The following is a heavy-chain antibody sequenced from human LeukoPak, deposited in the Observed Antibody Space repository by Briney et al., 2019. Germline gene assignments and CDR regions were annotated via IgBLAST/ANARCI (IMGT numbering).Heavy chain of an antibody. D-gene: IGHD3-9*01. CDR1: GFTVNRTY. Sequence: GGSLRLSCAASGFTVNRTYMSWVRQAPGRGLEWVSVIYSGGATYYSDSVKGRFTISRDNSKNTLYLQMNSLRVEDTAVYYCALGLVTDYWGQGTLVTVSS. CDR2: IYSGGAT. V-gene: IGHV3-66*01. J-gene: IGHJ4*02. CDR3: ALGLVTDY.